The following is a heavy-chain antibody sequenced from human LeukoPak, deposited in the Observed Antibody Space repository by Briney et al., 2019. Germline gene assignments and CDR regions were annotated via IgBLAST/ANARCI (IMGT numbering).Heavy chain of an antibody. CDR3: SPPRGDSSGYYYVY. J-gene: IGHJ4*02. CDR2: ISGSGGST. V-gene: IGHV3-23*01. D-gene: IGHD3-22*01. Sequence: GGSLRLSCTAYGLTFSIYVMSWARRAPGKGLEWVSTISGSGGSTFYADSVKGRFTISRDNSKSTLYLQMNSLRAEDTATYYCSPPRGDSSGYYYVYWGQGTLVTVSS. CDR1: GLTFSIYV.